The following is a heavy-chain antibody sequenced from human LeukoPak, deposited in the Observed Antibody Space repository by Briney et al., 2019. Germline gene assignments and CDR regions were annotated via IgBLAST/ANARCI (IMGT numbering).Heavy chain of an antibody. Sequence: SVKVSCKASGGTFSSYAISWVRQAPGQGLEWMGRIIPILGIANYAQKFQGRVTITADKSTSTAYMELSSLRSEDTAVYYCARGRRSGTGAGYYFDYWGQGTLVTVSS. V-gene: IGHV1-69*04. D-gene: IGHD1-14*01. CDR3: ARGRRSGTGAGYYFDY. CDR2: IIPILGIA. CDR1: GGTFSSYA. J-gene: IGHJ4*02.